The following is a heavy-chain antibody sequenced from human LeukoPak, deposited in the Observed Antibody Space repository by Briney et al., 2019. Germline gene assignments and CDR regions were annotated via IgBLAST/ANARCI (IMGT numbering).Heavy chain of an antibody. CDR2: TYYRSKWYN. CDR1: GDSVSTNSAA. CDR3: ARDKGGSGYDHLDS. V-gene: IGHV6-1*01. J-gene: IGHJ4*02. D-gene: IGHD5-12*01. Sequence: SQTLSLTCAISGDSVSTNSAAWNWIRQSPSRGLEWPGRTYYRSKWYNDYAVSAKSRITINPDTSKNQFSLQLNSVTPEDTAVYYCARDKGGSGYDHLDSWGQGTLVTVSS.